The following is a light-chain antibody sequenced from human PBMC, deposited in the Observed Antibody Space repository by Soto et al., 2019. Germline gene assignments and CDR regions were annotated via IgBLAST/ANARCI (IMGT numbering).Light chain of an antibody. CDR1: QGISNY. J-gene: IGKJ4*01. CDR2: AAS. CDR3: QKYNSARALT. V-gene: IGKV1-27*01. Sequence: DIQMTQSPSSLSASVGDRVTITCRASQGISNYLAWYQQKPGKVPKLLIYAASTLQSGVPSRFSGSGSGTDFPLTISSLQPEDVATYYCQKYNSARALTFGGGTKVEIK.